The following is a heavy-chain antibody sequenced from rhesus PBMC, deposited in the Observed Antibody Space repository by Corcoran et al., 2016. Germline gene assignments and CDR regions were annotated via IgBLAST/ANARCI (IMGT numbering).Heavy chain of an antibody. CDR2: INSGGGST. Sequence: EVQLVESGGGLAKPGGSLRLSCAASGFTFSSYWMTWVRQAPGQGLEGVSAINSGGGSTYYADTMKGRFTISRDNSQNTLSLQMNSLRAEDTAVYYCAKEGIAAAGLHFDYWGQGVLVTVSS. CDR1: GFTFSSYW. V-gene: IGHV3S25*01. CDR3: AKEGIAAAGLHFDY. D-gene: IGHD6S26*01. J-gene: IGHJ4*01.